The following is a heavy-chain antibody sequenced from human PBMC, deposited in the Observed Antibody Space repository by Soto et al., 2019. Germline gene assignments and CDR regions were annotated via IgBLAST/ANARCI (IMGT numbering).Heavy chain of an antibody. Sequence: SETLSLTCTVSGGSISSYYWSWIRQPPGKGLEWIGYIYYSGSTNYNPSLKSRVTISVDTSKNQFSLKLSSVTAADTAVYYCARKLTPDWYFDLWGRGTLVTVSS. V-gene: IGHV4-59*01. CDR1: GGSISSYY. CDR2: IYYSGST. J-gene: IGHJ2*01. D-gene: IGHD7-27*01. CDR3: ARKLTPDWYFDL.